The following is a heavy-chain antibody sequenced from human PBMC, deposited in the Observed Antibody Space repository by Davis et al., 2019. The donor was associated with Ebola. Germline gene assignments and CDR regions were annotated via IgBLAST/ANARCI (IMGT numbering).Heavy chain of an antibody. D-gene: IGHD4-23*01. V-gene: IGHV3-73*01. CDR3: TSHGGRGVDY. CDR2: IRSKANSYAT. Sequence: GASLKISCAASGFTFSGSAMHWVRQASGKGLEWVGRIRSKANSYATASAASVKGRFTISRDDSKNTAYLQMNSLKTEDTAVYYCTSHGGRGVDYWGQRTLVTVSS. CDR1: GFTFSGSA. J-gene: IGHJ4*02.